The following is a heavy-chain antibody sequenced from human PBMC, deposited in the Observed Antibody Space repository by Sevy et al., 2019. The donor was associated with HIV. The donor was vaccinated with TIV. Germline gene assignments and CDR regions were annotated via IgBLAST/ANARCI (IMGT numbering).Heavy chain of an antibody. J-gene: IGHJ4*02. CDR2: FFFGCGEI. CDR3: ARKGCTKPHDY. D-gene: IGHD2-8*01. V-gene: IGHV3-23*01. Sequence: GGSLRLSCAASGFTFSKYSMSWVRQPPGKGLEWGSTFFFGCGEINYADSVKRRFTISTDNSKSSVYLQMNNLRPEDTAVYYCARKGCTKPHDYWGQGTLVTVSS. CDR1: GFTFSKYS.